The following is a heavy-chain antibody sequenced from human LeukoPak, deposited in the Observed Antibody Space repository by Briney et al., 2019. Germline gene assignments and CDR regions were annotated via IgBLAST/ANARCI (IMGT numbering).Heavy chain of an antibody. V-gene: IGHV4-30-2*01. CDR2: IYHSGST. CDR3: ARVFGIAAAGTVWFDP. Sequence: PSETLSLTCTVSGGSISSGGYYWSWIRQPPGKGLEWIGYIYHSGSTYYNPSLKSRVTISVDRSKNQFSLKLSSVTAADTAVYYCARVFGIAAAGTVWFDPWGQGTLVTVSS. CDR1: GGSISSGGYY. J-gene: IGHJ5*02. D-gene: IGHD6-13*01.